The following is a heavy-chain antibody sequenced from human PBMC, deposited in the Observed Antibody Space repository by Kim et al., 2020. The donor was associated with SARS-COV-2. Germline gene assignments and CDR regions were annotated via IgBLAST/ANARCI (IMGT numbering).Heavy chain of an antibody. D-gene: IGHD3-3*01. CDR2: DNT. V-gene: IGHV3-23*01. J-gene: IGHJ4*02. Sequence: DNTYYAGSVKGRFTVSRHSARNMLYLQMNSLRADDTAVYYFVEGAWLDYWGPGTLVTVSS. CDR3: VEGAWLDY.